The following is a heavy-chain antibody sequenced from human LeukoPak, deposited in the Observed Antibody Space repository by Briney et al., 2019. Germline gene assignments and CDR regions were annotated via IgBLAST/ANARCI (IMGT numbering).Heavy chain of an antibody. V-gene: IGHV3-21*01. CDR2: ISSSSSYI. D-gene: IGHD5-12*01. J-gene: IGHJ4*02. Sequence: PGGSLRLSCAASGFTFSSYSMNWVRQAPGKGLEWVSSISSSSSYIYYADSVKGRFTISRDNAKNSLYLQMNSLRAEDTAVYYCARDRSGFYSVDYWGQGTLVTVSS. CDR3: ARDRSGFYSVDY. CDR1: GFTFSSYS.